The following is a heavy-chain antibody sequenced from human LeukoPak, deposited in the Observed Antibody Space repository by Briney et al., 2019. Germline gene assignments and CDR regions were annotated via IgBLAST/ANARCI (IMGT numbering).Heavy chain of an antibody. CDR2: FDPEDGET. CDR3: ATDRGDAYFDEYFQH. D-gene: IGHD5-24*01. Sequence: ASVKVSCKVSGYTLTELSLHWVRQAPGKGLEWMGGFDPEDGETIYAQKFQGRVTMTEDTSTDTAYMELSSLRSEDTAVYYCATDRGDAYFDEYFQHWGQGTLVTVSS. CDR1: GYTLTELS. J-gene: IGHJ1*01. V-gene: IGHV1-24*01.